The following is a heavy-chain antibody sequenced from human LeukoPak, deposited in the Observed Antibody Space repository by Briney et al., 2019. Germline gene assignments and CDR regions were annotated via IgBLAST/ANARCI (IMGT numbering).Heavy chain of an antibody. Sequence: SETLSLTCTVSGGSISSYYWSWIRQPPGKGLEWIGYIYYSGSTNYNPSLKSRVTISVDTSKNQFSLKLSSVTAADTAVYYCARAQYEVNWFDPWGQGTLVTVSS. CDR1: GGSISSYY. CDR3: ARAQYEVNWFDP. J-gene: IGHJ5*02. V-gene: IGHV4-59*01. D-gene: IGHD2-8*01. CDR2: IYYSGST.